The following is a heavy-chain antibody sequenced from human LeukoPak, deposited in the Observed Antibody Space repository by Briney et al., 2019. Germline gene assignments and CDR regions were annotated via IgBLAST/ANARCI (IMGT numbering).Heavy chain of an antibody. V-gene: IGHV1-18*01. D-gene: IGHD3-10*01. CDR1: GYTFSSYG. CDR2: ISTYNGKT. Sequence: ASVKVSCRASGYTFSSYGITWVRQAPGQGLEWMGWISTYNGKTSNAQNLQGRVTMTTDTSTSTAYMEVRSLRSDDTAVYYCVRDYYGSGSHDYWGQGTLVTVSS. J-gene: IGHJ4*02. CDR3: VRDYYGSGSHDY.